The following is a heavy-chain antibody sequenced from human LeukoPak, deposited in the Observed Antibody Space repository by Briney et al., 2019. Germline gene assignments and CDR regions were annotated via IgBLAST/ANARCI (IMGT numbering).Heavy chain of an antibody. J-gene: IGHJ4*02. D-gene: IGHD2-2*01. V-gene: IGHV4-39*01. CDR3: AVAATYQLPSYYFDY. CDR1: GGSISSTTYY. CDR2: IYYSGST. Sequence: PSETLSLTCTVSGGSISSTTYYWGWIRQPPGKGLEWIGSIYYSGSTYCNPSLKSRVTISVDTSKNQFSLELSSVTAADTAVYYCAVAATYQLPSYYFDYWGQGSLVTVSS.